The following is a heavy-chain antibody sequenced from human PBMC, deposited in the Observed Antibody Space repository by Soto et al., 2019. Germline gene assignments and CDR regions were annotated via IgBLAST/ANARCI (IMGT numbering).Heavy chain of an antibody. CDR2: ISSSGSTI. J-gene: IGHJ6*02. CDR1: GFTFSDYY. Sequence: GGSLRRSCAASGFTFSDYYMSWIRQAPGKGLEWVSYISSSGSTIYYADSVKGRFTISRDNAKNSLYLQMNSLRAEDTAVYYCARDGTMVRGVIHYYYYYGMDVWGQGTTVTVSS. CDR3: ARDGTMVRGVIHYYYYYGMDV. D-gene: IGHD3-10*01. V-gene: IGHV3-11*01.